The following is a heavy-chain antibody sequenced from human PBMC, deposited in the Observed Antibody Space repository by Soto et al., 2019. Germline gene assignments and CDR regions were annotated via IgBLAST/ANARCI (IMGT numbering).Heavy chain of an antibody. CDR3: VHSPEFNRNIPLSTWFDA. Sequence: QITLKESGPTLVKPTQTLTLTSTCSGFSLTSTGVAVGWIHQPPGKALELIALIYWENDKQYSPSLRSRLTITKDMSKNQVVLTMTNMDPVDTATYSCVHSPEFNRNIPLSTWFDAWGKGNLVTVSS. D-gene: IGHD1-20*01. CDR1: GFSLTSTGVA. CDR2: IYWENDK. V-gene: IGHV2-5*02. J-gene: IGHJ5*02.